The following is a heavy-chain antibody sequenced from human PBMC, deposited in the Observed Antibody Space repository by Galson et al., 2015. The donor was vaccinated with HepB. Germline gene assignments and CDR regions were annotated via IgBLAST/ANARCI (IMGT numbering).Heavy chain of an antibody. CDR2: IYSGGST. CDR3: ARSEAHTGPLSFDY. D-gene: IGHD4-17*01. V-gene: IGHV3-53*04. Sequence: SLRLSCAASGFTVSSNYMSWVRQAPGKGLEWVSVIYSGGSTYYADSVKGRFTISRHNPKNTLYLQMNSLRAEDTAVYYCARSEAHTGPLSFDYWGQGTLVTVSS. CDR1: GFTVSSNY. J-gene: IGHJ4*02.